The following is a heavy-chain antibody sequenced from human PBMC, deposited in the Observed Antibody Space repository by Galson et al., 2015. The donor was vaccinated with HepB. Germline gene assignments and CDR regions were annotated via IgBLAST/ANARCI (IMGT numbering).Heavy chain of an antibody. J-gene: IGHJ4*02. CDR3: ARGESGIAVAGTTNNNFDY. CDR1: GGTFSSYT. Sequence: SVKVSCKASGGTFSSYTISWVRQAPGQGLEWMGRIIPILGIANYAQKFQGRVTITADKSTSTAYMELSSLRSEDTAVYYCARGESGIAVAGTTNNNFDYWGQGTLVTVSS. V-gene: IGHV1-69*02. CDR2: IIPILGIA. D-gene: IGHD6-19*01.